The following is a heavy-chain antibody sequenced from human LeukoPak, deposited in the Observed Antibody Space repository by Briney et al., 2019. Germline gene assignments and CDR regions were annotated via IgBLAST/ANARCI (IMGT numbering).Heavy chain of an antibody. D-gene: IGHD3-10*02. CDR2: ISSSDSTI. J-gene: IGHJ6*04. V-gene: IGHV3-48*03. Sequence: PGGSLRLSCAVSGFSFSSYSMNWVRQSSGKGLEWVSYISSSDSTIYYADSVKGRFTISRDNAKNSLYLQMNSLRAEDTAVYYCAELGITMIGGVWGKGTTVTISS. CDR1: GFSFSSYS. CDR3: AELGITMIGGV.